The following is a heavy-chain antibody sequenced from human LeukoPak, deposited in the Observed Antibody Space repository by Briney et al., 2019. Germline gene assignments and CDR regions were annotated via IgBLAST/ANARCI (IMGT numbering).Heavy chain of an antibody. CDR2: ISYDGSNK. Sequence: GGSLRLSCAASGFXFSSYAMHWVRQAPGKGLEWVAVISYDGSNKYYADSVKGRFTISRDNSKNTLYLQMNSLRAEDTAVYYCARGGSRYYDILTGYRDYYYYGMDVWGQGTTVTVSS. CDR1: GFXFSSYA. D-gene: IGHD3-9*01. V-gene: IGHV3-30-3*01. CDR3: ARGGSRYYDILTGYRDYYYYGMDV. J-gene: IGHJ6*02.